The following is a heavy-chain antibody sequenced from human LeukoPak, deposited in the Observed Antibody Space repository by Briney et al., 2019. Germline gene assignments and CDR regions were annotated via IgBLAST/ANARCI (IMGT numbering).Heavy chain of an antibody. CDR3: AKDLGKVIAAAGTSGFDS. CDR1: VFNFDDYT. CDR2: INWEGGST. Sequence: PGGSLRLSCAVSVFNFDDYTMHWVRQIPGKSLEWVSLINWEGGSTFYADSEKGRFTISRDTRKNFLYLQMISLRTEDTALYYCAKDLGKVIAAAGTSGFDSWGRGTLVTVSS. D-gene: IGHD6-13*01. J-gene: IGHJ4*01. V-gene: IGHV3-43*01.